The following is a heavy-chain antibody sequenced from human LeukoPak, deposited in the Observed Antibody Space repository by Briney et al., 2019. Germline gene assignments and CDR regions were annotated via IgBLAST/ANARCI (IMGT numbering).Heavy chain of an antibody. CDR3: AKGVALIVVVTALDY. CDR1: GFTFSSYS. Sequence: GGSLRLSCAASGFTFSSYSMNWVRQAPGKGLEWVSSISSSSSYIYYADSVKGRFTISRDNSKNTLYLQMNSLRAEDTAVYYCAKGVALIVVVTALDYWGQGTLVTVSS. CDR2: ISSSSSYI. J-gene: IGHJ4*02. V-gene: IGHV3-21*04. D-gene: IGHD2-21*02.